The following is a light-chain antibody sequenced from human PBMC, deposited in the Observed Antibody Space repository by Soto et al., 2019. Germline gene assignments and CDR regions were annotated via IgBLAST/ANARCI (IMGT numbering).Light chain of an antibody. CDR1: QSVSSN. CDR3: QQYNNWPPWK. J-gene: IGKJ1*01. CDR2: GAS. Sequence: EIVMTQSPATLSVSPGERATLSCRASQSVSSNLAWYQQKPGQAPRLLIYGASTRATGIPARFSGSGSGTDFTLTISSLQSEDFAVYYCQQYNNWPPWKFGQATKVEIK. V-gene: IGKV3-15*01.